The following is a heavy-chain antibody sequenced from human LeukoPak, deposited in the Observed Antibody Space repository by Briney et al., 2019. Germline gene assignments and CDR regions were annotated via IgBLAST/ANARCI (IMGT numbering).Heavy chain of an antibody. V-gene: IGHV4-59*08. D-gene: IGHD5-18*01. J-gene: IGHJ4*02. CDR3: ARLPPSSGYSYGYVDY. CDR1: GGSISSYY. CDR2: IYYSGST. Sequence: SETLSLTCTVSGGSISSYYWSWIRQPPGKGLEWIGYIYYSGSTNYNPSLKSRVTISVDTSKNQFSLKLSSVTAADTAVYYCARLPPSSGYSYGYVDYWGQGTLVTVSS.